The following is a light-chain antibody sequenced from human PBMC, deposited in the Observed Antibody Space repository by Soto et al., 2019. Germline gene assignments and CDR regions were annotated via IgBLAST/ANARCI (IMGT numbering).Light chain of an antibody. V-gene: IGLV6-57*01. Sequence: NFMLTQPHSVSESPGKTVTISCTRSSGSIASNYVQWYQQRPGSSPTTVIYEDNQRPSGVPDRFSGPIDSSSNSASLTISGRKTEDEAAYYCQSYDSSNLWVFGGGTKLTVL. J-gene: IGLJ3*02. CDR3: QSYDSSNLWV. CDR2: EDN. CDR1: SGSIASNY.